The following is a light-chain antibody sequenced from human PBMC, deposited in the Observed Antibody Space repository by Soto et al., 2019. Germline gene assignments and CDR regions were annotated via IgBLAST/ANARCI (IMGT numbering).Light chain of an antibody. CDR2: DVN. V-gene: IGLV2-14*03. CDR3: TSWTTSTTMI. J-gene: IGLJ2*01. Sequence: QSALTQPASVSGSPGQSITISCTGTSSDIGAYNFVSWYQQHPGKATKLMLYDVNIRPSGVSNRFSGSKSGNTTSLTISGLQAEDEADYYCTSWTTSTTMIFGGGTKVTV. CDR1: SSDIGAYNF.